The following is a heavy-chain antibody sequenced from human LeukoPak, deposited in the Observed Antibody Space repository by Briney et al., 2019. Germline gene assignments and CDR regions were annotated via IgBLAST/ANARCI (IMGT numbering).Heavy chain of an antibody. CDR1: GGSISSSSYY. CDR2: IYYSGST. V-gene: IGHV4-39*07. J-gene: IGHJ4*02. CDR3: ARADGRSYFDY. D-gene: IGHD4-17*01. Sequence: SETLSLTCTVSGGSISSSSYYWGWIRQPPGKGLEWIGSIYYSGSTYYNPSLKSRVTISVDTSKNQFSLKLSSVTAADTAVYYCARADGRSYFDYWGQGTLVTVSS.